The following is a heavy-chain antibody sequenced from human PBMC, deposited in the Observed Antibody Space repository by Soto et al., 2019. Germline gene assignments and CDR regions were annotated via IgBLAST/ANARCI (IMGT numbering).Heavy chain of an antibody. V-gene: IGHV3-21*01. J-gene: IGHJ3*02. Sequence: EVQLVESGGGLVKPGGSLRLSCAASGFTFSSYSMNWVRQAPGKGLEWVSSISSSSSYIYYADSVKGRFTISRDNAKNSLYLQMNSLRAEDTAVYYCARDRDVLRFLEWLLNDAFDIWGQGTMVTVSS. CDR2: ISSSSSYI. CDR3: ARDRDVLRFLEWLLNDAFDI. D-gene: IGHD3-3*01. CDR1: GFTFSSYS.